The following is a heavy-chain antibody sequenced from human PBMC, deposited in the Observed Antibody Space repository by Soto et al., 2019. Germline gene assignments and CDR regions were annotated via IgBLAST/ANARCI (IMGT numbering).Heavy chain of an antibody. Sequence: GASVKVSRKASGGTFSSYAISWVRQAPGQGLEWMGGIIPIFGTANYAQKFQGRVTITADESTSTAYMELSSLRSEDTAVYYCARDMYYYDSSGHNTGRNDAFDIWGQGTMVIVSS. CDR3: ARDMYYYDSSGHNTGRNDAFDI. V-gene: IGHV1-69*13. CDR1: GGTFSSYA. J-gene: IGHJ3*02. D-gene: IGHD3-22*01. CDR2: IIPIFGTA.